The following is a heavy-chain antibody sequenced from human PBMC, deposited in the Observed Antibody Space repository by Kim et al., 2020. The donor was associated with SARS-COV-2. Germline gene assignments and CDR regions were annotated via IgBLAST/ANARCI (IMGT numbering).Heavy chain of an antibody. V-gene: IGHV3-23*01. Sequence: VKGRFTLSRDHYKNTLYLQMNSLRAEDTAVYYCAKSIAAAGTYYYYGMDVWGQGTTVTVSS. J-gene: IGHJ6*02. CDR3: AKSIAAAGTYYYYGMDV. D-gene: IGHD6-13*01.